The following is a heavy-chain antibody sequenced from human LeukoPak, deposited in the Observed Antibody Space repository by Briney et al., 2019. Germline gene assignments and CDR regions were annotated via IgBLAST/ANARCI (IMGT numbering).Heavy chain of an antibody. Sequence: SETLSLTCAVSGYSISSGYYWGWIRQPPGKGLEWIGSIYHSGSTYYNPSLKSRVTISVDTSKNQFSLKLSSVTAADTAVYYCAIDDFWSGYYPKDKWGQGTLVTLSS. CDR3: AIDDFWSGYYPKDK. CDR2: IYHSGST. CDR1: GYSISSGYY. J-gene: IGHJ4*02. D-gene: IGHD3-3*01. V-gene: IGHV4-38-2*01.